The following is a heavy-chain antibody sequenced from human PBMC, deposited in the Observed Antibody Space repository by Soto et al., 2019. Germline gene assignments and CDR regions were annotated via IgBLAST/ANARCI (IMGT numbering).Heavy chain of an antibody. D-gene: IGHD3-10*01. J-gene: IGHJ4*02. CDR3: ARHRVTMVRGVNYYFDY. CDR1: GGSISSSSYY. V-gene: IGHV4-39*01. Sequence: QLQLQESGPGLVKPSETLSLTCTVSGGSISSSSYYWGWIRQPPGKGLEWIGSIYYSGSTYYNPSLKSRVTISVDTSKNQFSLKLSSVTAADTAVYYCARHRVTMVRGVNYYFDYWGQGTLVTVSS. CDR2: IYYSGST.